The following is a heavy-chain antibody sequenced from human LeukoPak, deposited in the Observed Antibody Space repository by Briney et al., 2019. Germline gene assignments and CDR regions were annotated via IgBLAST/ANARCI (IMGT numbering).Heavy chain of an antibody. D-gene: IGHD3-22*01. CDR3: ARGSRWLYGMDV. CDR1: GFTFSNYS. V-gene: IGHV3-21*01. J-gene: IGHJ6*02. Sequence: GGSLRLSCAASGFTFSNYSMNWVRQAPGKGLEWVSSISSSSDYIYYADSVKGRFTISRDNAKNSLYLQMNSLRAEDTAVYYCARGSRWLYGMDVWGQGTTVTVSS. CDR2: ISSSSDYI.